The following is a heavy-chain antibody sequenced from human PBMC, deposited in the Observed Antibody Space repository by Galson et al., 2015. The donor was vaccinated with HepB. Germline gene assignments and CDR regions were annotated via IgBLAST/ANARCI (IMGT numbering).Heavy chain of an antibody. Sequence: SLRLSCAASGFTFSSYSMNWVRQAPGKGLEWVSSISSSSSYIYYADSVKGRFTISRDNAKNSLYLQMNSLRAEDTAVYYCARDNRKPNPGRWNSPDTDYWGQGTLVTVSS. D-gene: IGHD1-7*01. CDR3: ARDNRKPNPGRWNSPDTDY. CDR1: GFTFSSYS. CDR2: ISSSSSYI. J-gene: IGHJ4*02. V-gene: IGHV3-21*01.